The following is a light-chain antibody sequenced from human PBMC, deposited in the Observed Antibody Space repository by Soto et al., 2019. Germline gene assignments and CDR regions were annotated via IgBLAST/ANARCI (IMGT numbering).Light chain of an antibody. CDR1: SSDVGGYSS. J-gene: IGLJ2*01. V-gene: IGLV2-11*01. CDR3: CSYAGRYTAI. CDR2: DVA. Sequence: QSALTQPRSVSGSPGQSVTISCTGTSSDVGGYSSVSWYQQHPGKAPRLLIFDVAKRPSGVPDRFSGSKSGNTASLTISGLRAEDEADYYCCSYAGRYTAIFGGGTKLTVL.